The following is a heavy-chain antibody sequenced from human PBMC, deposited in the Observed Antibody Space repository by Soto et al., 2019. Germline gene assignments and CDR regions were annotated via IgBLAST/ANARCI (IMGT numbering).Heavy chain of an antibody. D-gene: IGHD3-10*01. CDR1: GGAFSSYA. CDR2: IIPIFGTA. CDR3: ASHEGALWFGQYNWFDP. Sequence: VSCKASGGAFSSYAISWVRQAPGQGLEWMGGIIPIFGTANYAQKFQGRVTITADESTSTAYMELSSLRSEDTAVYYCASHEGALWFGQYNWFDPWGQGTLVTVSS. V-gene: IGHV1-69*01. J-gene: IGHJ5*02.